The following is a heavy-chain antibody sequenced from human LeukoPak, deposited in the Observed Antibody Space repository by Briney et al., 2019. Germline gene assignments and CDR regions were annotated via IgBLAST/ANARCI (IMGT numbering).Heavy chain of an antibody. CDR3: AKGTTDLES. V-gene: IGHV3-23*01. CDR1: GFTFSTYN. J-gene: IGHJ5*01. Sequence: LTGGSLRLSCAASGFTFSTYNMNWVRQAPGKGLAWVSTIDAGGGSTYFADSVKGRFTISRDNPKKTLYLQMNSLRAEDTAVYFCAKGTTDLESWGQGTLVTVSS. CDR2: IDAGGGST. D-gene: IGHD1-1*01.